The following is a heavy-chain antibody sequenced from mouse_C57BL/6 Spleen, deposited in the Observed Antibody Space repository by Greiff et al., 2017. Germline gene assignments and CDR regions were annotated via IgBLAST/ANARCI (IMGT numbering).Heavy chain of an antibody. CDR1: GYTFTSYW. CDR3: ARESYGSPYAMDY. D-gene: IGHD1-1*01. CDR2: IYPGSGST. V-gene: IGHV1-55*01. J-gene: IGHJ4*01. Sequence: QQPGAELVKPGASVKMSCKASGYTFTSYWITWVKQRPGQGLEWIGDIYPGSGSTNYNEKFKSKATLTVDTSSSTAYMQLSSLTSEDSAVYYCARESYGSPYAMDYWGQGTSVTVSS.